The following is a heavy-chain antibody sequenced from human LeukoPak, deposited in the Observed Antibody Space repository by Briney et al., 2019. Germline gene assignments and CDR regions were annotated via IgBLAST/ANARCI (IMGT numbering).Heavy chain of an antibody. Sequence: TSETLSLTCAVYGGSFSGYYWTWILQPPGKGLEWIGEINHSGSTNYNPSLKSRVTISVDTSKNQFSLKLSSVTAADTAVYYCARARIIMVRGVITTGFQHWGQGTLVTVSS. CDR3: ARARIIMVRGVITTGFQH. CDR1: GGSFSGYY. CDR2: INHSGST. V-gene: IGHV4-34*01. D-gene: IGHD3-10*01. J-gene: IGHJ1*01.